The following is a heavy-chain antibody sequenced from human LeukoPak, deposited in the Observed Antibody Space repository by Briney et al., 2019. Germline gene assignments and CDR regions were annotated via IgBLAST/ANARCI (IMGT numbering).Heavy chain of an antibody. CDR3: ASAGGYCSSTSCPYYYYYYMDV. J-gene: IGHJ6*03. Sequence: PGRSLRLSCAASGFTFSSYAMHWVRQAPGKGLEWVAVISYDGSNKYYADSVKGRFTISRDNSKNTLYLQMNSLRADDTAVYYCASAGGYCSSTSCPYYYYYYMDVWGKGTTVTVSS. CDR1: GFTFSSYA. V-gene: IGHV3-30*04. D-gene: IGHD2-2*01. CDR2: ISYDGSNK.